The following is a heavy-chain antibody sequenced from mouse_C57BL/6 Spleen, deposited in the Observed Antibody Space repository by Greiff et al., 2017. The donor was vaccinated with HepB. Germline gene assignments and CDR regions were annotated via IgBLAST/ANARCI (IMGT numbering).Heavy chain of an antibody. D-gene: IGHD2-3*01. CDR1: GFTFTDYY. CDR2: IRNKANGYTT. V-gene: IGHV7-3*01. J-gene: IGHJ2*01. CDR3: ARSPPIYDGYYDY. Sequence: EVHLVESGGGLVQPGGSLSLSCAASGFTFTDYYMSWVRQPPGKALEWLGFIRNKANGYTTEYSASVKGRFTISRDNSQSILYLQMNALRAEDSATYYCARSPPIYDGYYDYWGQGTTLTVSS.